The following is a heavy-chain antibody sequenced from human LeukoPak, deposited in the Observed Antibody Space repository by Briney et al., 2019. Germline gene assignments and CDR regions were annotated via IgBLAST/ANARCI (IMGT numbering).Heavy chain of an antibody. CDR1: GGTFSSYA. V-gene: IGHV1-69*13. Sequence: ASVKVSCKASGGTFSSYAISWVRQAPGQGLEWMGGIIPIFGTANYAQKFQGRVTITADESTSTAYMELSSLRSEDTAVYYCAITDRGYGYANDAFDIWGQGTMVTVSS. J-gene: IGHJ3*02. CDR2: IIPIFGTA. CDR3: AITDRGYGYANDAFDI. D-gene: IGHD5-18*01.